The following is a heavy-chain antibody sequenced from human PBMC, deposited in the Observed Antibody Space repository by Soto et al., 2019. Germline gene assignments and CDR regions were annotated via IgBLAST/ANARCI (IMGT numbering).Heavy chain of an antibody. CDR1: GGSISSYY. Sequence: ETLSLACTVSGGSISSYYWSWIRQPPGKGLEWIGYIYYSGSTNYNPSLKGRVTISVDTSKNQFSLKLSSVTAADTAVYYCARQNYDILTGYDYWVQGTLVTVSS. J-gene: IGHJ4*02. D-gene: IGHD3-9*01. CDR2: IYYSGST. V-gene: IGHV4-59*01. CDR3: ARQNYDILTGYDY.